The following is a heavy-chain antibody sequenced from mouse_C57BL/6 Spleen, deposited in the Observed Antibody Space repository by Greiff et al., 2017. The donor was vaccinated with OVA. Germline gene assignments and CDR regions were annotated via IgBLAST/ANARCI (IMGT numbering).Heavy chain of an antibody. CDR1: GYSITSGYY. Sequence: DVQLQESGPGLVKPSQSLSLTCSVTGYSITSGYYWNWIRQFPGNTLEWLVYLSYDGSNNYNPSLKNRIPINRDTSKKQFFMTLNSVTTADTATYSCARAGRDSAMAYWGQGTSVTVSS. CDR2: LSYDGSN. J-gene: IGHJ4*01. V-gene: IGHV3-6*01. CDR3: ARAGRDSAMAY.